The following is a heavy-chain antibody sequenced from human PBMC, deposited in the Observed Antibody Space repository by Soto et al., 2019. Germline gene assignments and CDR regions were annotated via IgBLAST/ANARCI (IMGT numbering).Heavy chain of an antibody. CDR1: GGSISSGGYY. Sequence: SGTLSLTCTVSGGSISSGGYYWSWIRQHPGKGLEWIGYIYYSGSTYYNPSLKSRVTISVDTSKNQFSLKLSSVTAADTAVYYCVSALYSSGWLFDYWGQGTLVTVSS. CDR3: VSALYSSGWLFDY. V-gene: IGHV4-31*03. D-gene: IGHD6-19*01. J-gene: IGHJ4*02. CDR2: IYYSGST.